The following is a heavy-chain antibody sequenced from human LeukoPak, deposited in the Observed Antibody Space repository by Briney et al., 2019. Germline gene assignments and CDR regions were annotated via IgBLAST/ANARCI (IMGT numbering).Heavy chain of an antibody. CDR3: AKSRVVDRRGYFDY. J-gene: IGHJ4*02. CDR1: GFTFNIYP. CDR2: IGTGGDT. V-gene: IGHV3-23*01. D-gene: IGHD2-15*01. Sequence: GDSLRLSCVASGFTFNIYPMTWVRQSPEKGLEWDSTIGTGGDTYYADSVKGRFTISRDDSKNTLYLQMHSLGAEDTAVYYCAKSRVVDRRGYFDYWGQGTLVTVSS.